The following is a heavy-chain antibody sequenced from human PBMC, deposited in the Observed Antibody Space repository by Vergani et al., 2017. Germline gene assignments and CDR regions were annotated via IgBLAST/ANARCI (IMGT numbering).Heavy chain of an antibody. CDR1: GGSISSGGYY. Sequence: QVQLQESGPGLVKPSQTLSLTCTVSGGSISSGGYYWSWIRQHPGKSLEWIGYIYYSGSTYYNPSLKSRVTISVDTSKNQFSLKLSSVTAADTAVYYCARQRYYDILTGYPGMDVWGQGTTVTVSS. D-gene: IGHD3-9*01. CDR2: IYYSGST. J-gene: IGHJ6*02. CDR3: ARQRYYDILTGYPGMDV. V-gene: IGHV4-31*03.